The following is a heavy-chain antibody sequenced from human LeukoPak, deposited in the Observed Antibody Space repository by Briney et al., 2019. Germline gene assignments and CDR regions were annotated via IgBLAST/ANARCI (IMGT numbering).Heavy chain of an antibody. CDR2: IRASGDTT. J-gene: IGHJ4*01. CDR1: GFSFSTFD. V-gene: IGHV3-23*01. CDR3: VKGGWLDF. Sequence: PGGSLRLSCTASGFSFSTFDMTWVRQAPGKGLEWVARIRASGDTTYYADSVRGRFFISRDKSQTTLFLQMNSLRLDDTAVYYCVKGGWLDFWGHGTLVTAS. D-gene: IGHD6-19*01.